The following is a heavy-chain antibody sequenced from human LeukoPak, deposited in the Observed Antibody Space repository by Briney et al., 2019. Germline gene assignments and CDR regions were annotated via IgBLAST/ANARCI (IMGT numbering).Heavy chain of an antibody. CDR2: INHSGST. CDR1: GGSFSGYY. D-gene: IGHD3-3*01. CDR3: AREKYYDFWSGYDYFDY. V-gene: IGHV4-34*01. J-gene: IGHJ4*02. Sequence: PSETLSLTCAVYGGSFSGYYWSWIRQPPGKGLEWIGEINHSGSTNYNPSLKSRVTISVDTSKNQFSLKLSSVTAADTAVYYCAREKYYDFWSGYDYFDYWGQGTLVTVSS.